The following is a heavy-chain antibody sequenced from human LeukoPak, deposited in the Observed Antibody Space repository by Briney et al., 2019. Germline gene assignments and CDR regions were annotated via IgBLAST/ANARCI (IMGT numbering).Heavy chain of an antibody. CDR3: ARYYDRTGFDY. V-gene: IGHV4-59*08. CDR2: IYYSGST. Sequence: SETLSLTCTVSNGSVRSYYWSWVRQSLGKGLEWIGYIYYSGSTNYNPSLKSRVTISIHTSRNQFSLMLSSVTAADTAMYYCARYYDRTGFDYWGQGTLVTVSS. D-gene: IGHD3-16*01. CDR1: NGSVRSYY. J-gene: IGHJ4*02.